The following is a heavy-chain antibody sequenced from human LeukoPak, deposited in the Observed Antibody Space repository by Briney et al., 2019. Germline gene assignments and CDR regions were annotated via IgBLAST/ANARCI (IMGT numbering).Heavy chain of an antibody. V-gene: IGHV1-18*01. CDR1: GYTFTSYG. D-gene: IGHD1-26*01. Sequence: ASVKVSCKASGYTFTSYGISWVRQAPGQGLEWMGWIGAYNGNTNYAQKLQGRVTMTTDTSTSTAYMELRSLRSDDTAVYYCASTTSSLWFDPWGQGTLATVSS. J-gene: IGHJ5*02. CDR3: ASTTSSLWFDP. CDR2: IGAYNGNT.